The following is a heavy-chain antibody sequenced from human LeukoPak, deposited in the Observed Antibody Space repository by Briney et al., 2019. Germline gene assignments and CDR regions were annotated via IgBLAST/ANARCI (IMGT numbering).Heavy chain of an antibody. CDR3: ARRRFGSSGYYHWFDP. Sequence: GESLKISCKGSGYSFTSYWIGWVRQMPGKGLGWMGIIYPGDSDTRYSPSFQGQVTISADKSISTAYLQWSSLKASDTAMYYCARRRFGSSGYYHWFDPWGQGTLVTVSS. J-gene: IGHJ5*02. V-gene: IGHV5-51*01. D-gene: IGHD3-22*01. CDR1: GYSFTSYW. CDR2: IYPGDSDT.